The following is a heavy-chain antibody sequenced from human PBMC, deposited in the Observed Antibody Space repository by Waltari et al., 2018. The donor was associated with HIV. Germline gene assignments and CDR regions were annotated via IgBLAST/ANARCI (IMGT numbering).Heavy chain of an antibody. D-gene: IGHD3-3*01. CDR2: VSYAGSA. CDR1: GVTFSILD. CDR3: AKDWRSGYYTGRSYALDV. J-gene: IGHJ6*02. V-gene: IGHV3-30*18. Sequence: QVMLVESGGGVVQPGRSLRLPCAASGVTFSILDPHRVRQAPGRGLEWVAVVSYAGSAYYADSLRGRFTISRDTPEDTLYLQINSLRADDTAVYYCAKDWRSGYYTGRSYALDVWGQGTTVTVSS.